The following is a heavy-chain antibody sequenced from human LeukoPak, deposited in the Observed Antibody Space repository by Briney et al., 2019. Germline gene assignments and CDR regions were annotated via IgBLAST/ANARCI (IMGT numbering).Heavy chain of an antibody. CDR3: VRDVGAVRGEVYFDY. V-gene: IGHV3-21*06. J-gene: IGHJ4*02. CDR2: ITGSGPYM. D-gene: IGHD3-10*01. CDR1: GFTFSTFA. Sequence: PGGALRLSCAASGFTFSTFAMHWVRLSPGKGLEWISSITGSGPYMLYADSVKHRFTISRDNTKNLLYLEMNSLRAEDTAMYFCVRDVGAVRGEVYFDYWGQGTLVTVSS.